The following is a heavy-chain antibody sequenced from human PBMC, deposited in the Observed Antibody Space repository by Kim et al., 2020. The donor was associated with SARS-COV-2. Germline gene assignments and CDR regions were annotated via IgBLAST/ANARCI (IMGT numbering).Heavy chain of an antibody. J-gene: IGHJ4*02. Sequence: GGSLRLSCAASGFTFSSYWMHWVRQAPGKGLVWVSRINSDGSSTSYADSVKGRFTISRDNAKNTLYLQMNSLRAEDMAVYYCARDQKSSYDFWSGYGHGPPDYWGQGTLVTVSS. CDR1: GFTFSSYW. CDR2: INSDGSST. V-gene: IGHV3-74*01. D-gene: IGHD3-3*01. CDR3: ARDQKSSYDFWSGYGHGPPDY.